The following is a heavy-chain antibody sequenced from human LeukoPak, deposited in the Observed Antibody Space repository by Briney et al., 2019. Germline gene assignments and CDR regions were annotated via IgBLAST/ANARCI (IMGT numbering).Heavy chain of an antibody. CDR1: GGSISSYY. CDR2: IYYSGST. CDR3: ARLLVGAAWYFDY. Sequence: SETLSLTCTVSGGSISSYYWSWIRQPAGKGLEWIGYIYYSGSTNYNPSLKSRVTISVDTSKNQFSLKLSSVTAADTAVYYCARLLVGAAWYFDYWGQGTPVTVSS. V-gene: IGHV4-59*08. D-gene: IGHD1-26*01. J-gene: IGHJ4*02.